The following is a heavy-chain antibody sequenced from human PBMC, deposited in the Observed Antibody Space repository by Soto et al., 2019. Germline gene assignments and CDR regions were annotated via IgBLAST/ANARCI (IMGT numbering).Heavy chain of an antibody. D-gene: IGHD3-22*01. Sequence: PSETLSLTCTVSGGSISSYYWSWIRQPPGKGLEWIGYIYYSGSTNYNPSLKSRVTISVDTSKNQFSLKLSSVTAADTAVYYCARARNSPDYYDSSGYYYSPTFDYWGQGTLVTVSS. CDR3: ARARNSPDYYDSSGYYYSPTFDY. J-gene: IGHJ4*02. CDR1: GGSISSYY. CDR2: IYYSGST. V-gene: IGHV4-59*08.